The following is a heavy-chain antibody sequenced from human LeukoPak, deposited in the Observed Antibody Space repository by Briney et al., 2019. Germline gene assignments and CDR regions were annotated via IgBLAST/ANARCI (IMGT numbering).Heavy chain of an antibody. J-gene: IGHJ3*01. Sequence: GGSLRLSCAASGFTFSSYWMSWVRQALGKGLEWVANIKQDGSEKYYVDSVKGRFTITRDNARNSLYLQMNSLRPEDMALYYCAKGPLLGSGTTGALDLWGQGTMVTVSS. CDR3: AKGPLLGSGTTGALDL. D-gene: IGHD3-10*01. CDR1: GFTFSSYW. V-gene: IGHV3-7*03. CDR2: IKQDGSEK.